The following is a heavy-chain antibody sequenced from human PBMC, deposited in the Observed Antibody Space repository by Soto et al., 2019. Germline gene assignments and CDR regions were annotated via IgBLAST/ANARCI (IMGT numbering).Heavy chain of an antibody. Sequence: QVQLVQSGAEVKKPGSSVKVSCKASGGTFGSYTISWVRQAPGQGLEWMGRIIPILGIANYAQKFQGRVTITADKSTSTAYMELSSLRSEDTAVYYCARAAYCSGGSCYSLRGAFDIWGQGTMVTVSS. CDR3: ARAAYCSGGSCYSLRGAFDI. D-gene: IGHD2-15*01. J-gene: IGHJ3*02. V-gene: IGHV1-69*02. CDR2: IIPILGIA. CDR1: GGTFGSYT.